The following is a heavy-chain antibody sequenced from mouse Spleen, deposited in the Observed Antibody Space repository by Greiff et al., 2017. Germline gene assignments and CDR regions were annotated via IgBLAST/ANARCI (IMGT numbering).Heavy chain of an antibody. V-gene: IGHV1-76*01. CDR3: AKTMITGGYY. Sequence: QVQLQQSGAELVRPGASVKLSCKASGYTFTDYYINWVKQRPGQGLEWIARIYPGSGNTYYNEKFKGKATLTAEKSSSTAYMQLSSLTSEDSAVYFCAKTMITGGYYWGQGTTLTVSS. CDR1: GYTFTDYY. J-gene: IGHJ2*01. D-gene: IGHD2-4*01. CDR2: IYPGSGNT.